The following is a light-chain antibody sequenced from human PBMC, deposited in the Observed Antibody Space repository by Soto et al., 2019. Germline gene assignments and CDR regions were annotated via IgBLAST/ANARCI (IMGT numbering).Light chain of an antibody. CDR3: CSFAGTFTYV. V-gene: IGLV2-23*01. CDR2: GGS. CDR1: NSDVGSYNL. Sequence: QSALTQPASVSGSPGQSKTISCTGTNSDVGSYNLVSWYQHRPGKAPKLIIYGGSKRPSGVSDRFSGSKSGNTASLTISGLQAEDEADYYCCSFAGTFTYVFGTGTKLTVL. J-gene: IGLJ1*01.